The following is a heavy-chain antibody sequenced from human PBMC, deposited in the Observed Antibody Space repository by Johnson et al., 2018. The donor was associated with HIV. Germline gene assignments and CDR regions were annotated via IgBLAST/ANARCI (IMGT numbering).Heavy chain of an antibody. Sequence: QVQLVESGGGVVQPGRSLRLSCAASGFTFSSYAMHWVRQAPGKGLEWVAVIPYDGSDECYADSVKGRFTISRDNSKNTLYLQMNSLRAGDTAVYYCARGGGSYYRDAFDIWGQGTMVTVSS. CDR3: ARGGGSYYRDAFDI. CDR2: IPYDGSDE. CDR1: GFTFSSYA. J-gene: IGHJ3*02. D-gene: IGHD1-26*01. V-gene: IGHV3-30*14.